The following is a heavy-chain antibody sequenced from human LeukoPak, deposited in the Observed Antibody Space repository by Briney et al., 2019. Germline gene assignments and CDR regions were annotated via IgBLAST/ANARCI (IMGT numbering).Heavy chain of an antibody. D-gene: IGHD1-7*01. CDR3: ARILTGTTWWFDP. CDR1: GGSISSYY. J-gene: IGHJ5*02. Sequence: PSETLSLTCTVSGGSISSYYWSWIRQPPGKGLEWIGYIYYSGSTNYNPSLKSRVTISADTSKNQFSLKLSSVTAADTAVYYCARILTGTTWWFDPWGQGTLVTVSS. V-gene: IGHV4-59*01. CDR2: IYYSGST.